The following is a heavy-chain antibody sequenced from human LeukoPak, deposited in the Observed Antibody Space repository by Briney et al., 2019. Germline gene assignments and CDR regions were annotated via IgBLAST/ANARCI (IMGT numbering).Heavy chain of an antibody. D-gene: IGHD2-15*01. CDR3: ATLSVVVLPAELN. CDR1: GFIFSSYS. J-gene: IGHJ4*02. CDR2: ITTSSSYT. V-gene: IGHV3-21*04. Sequence: GGSLRLSCAASGFIFSSYSMNWVRQAPGKGLEWVSSITTSSSYTFYADSVKGRFTISRDNARNSLYLQMNSLRVEDTAVYYCATLSVVVLPAELNWGQGTLVTVSS.